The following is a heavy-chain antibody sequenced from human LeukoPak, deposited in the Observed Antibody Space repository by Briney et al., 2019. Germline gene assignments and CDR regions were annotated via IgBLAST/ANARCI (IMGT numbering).Heavy chain of an antibody. J-gene: IGHJ4*02. CDR1: GFTFSHYG. D-gene: IGHD4-11*01. CDR3: AKDAQRGFDYSNSLDY. V-gene: IGHV3-33*06. Sequence: PGGSLRLSCAASGFTFSHYGMHWVRQAPGRGLEWVAVIWNDGSNKYYADSVKGRFTISRGNSKNTLYLQMNSLRAEDTAVYYCAKDAQRGFDYSNSLDYWGQGTLVTVSS. CDR2: IWNDGSNK.